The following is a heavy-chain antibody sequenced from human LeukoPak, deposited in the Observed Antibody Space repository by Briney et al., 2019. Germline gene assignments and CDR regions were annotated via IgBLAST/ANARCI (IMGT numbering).Heavy chain of an antibody. CDR1: GGSFSGYY. D-gene: IGHD2-15*01. CDR2: INHSGST. V-gene: IGHV4-34*01. CDR3: AIGFAVVVVAAPYFFDY. J-gene: IGHJ4*02. Sequence: SETLSLTCAVYGGSFSGYYWSWIRQPPGKGLEWIGEINHSGSTNYNPSLKSRVTISVDTSKNQFSLKLSSVTAADTAVYYCAIGFAVVVVAAPYFFDYWGPGTLVTVSS.